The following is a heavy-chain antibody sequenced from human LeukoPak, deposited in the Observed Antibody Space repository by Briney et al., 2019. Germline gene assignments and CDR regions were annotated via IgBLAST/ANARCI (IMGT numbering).Heavy chain of an antibody. V-gene: IGHV3-23*03. CDR2: IHNDAATT. CDR3: SKGKGGTSFNYCFDY. D-gene: IGHD2/OR15-2a*01. CDR1: GFGFGAYA. J-gene: IGHJ4*02. Sequence: PGGSLRLSCVASGFGFGAYAMIWVRPAPGKGLEWVSLIHNDAATTYYADSVRGRFTVSRDNSKNTMYLEMNSLRAEDTAVYCCSKGKGGTSFNYCFDYWGQGTPVSVSS.